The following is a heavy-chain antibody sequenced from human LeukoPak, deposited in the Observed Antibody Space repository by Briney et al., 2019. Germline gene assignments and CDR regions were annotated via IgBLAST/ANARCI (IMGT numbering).Heavy chain of an antibody. J-gene: IGHJ4*02. Sequence: ASVTVSCTASVYTFTNYHINWVGQAAGQGGEWRGWMNPNNGDSAYAHKLQGRVTITRHTSISTSYMELRSLRSDDTAVYFCARTTSFTASGYDYWGQGTLVTVSS. CDR2: MNPNNGDS. CDR3: ARTTSFTASGYDY. CDR1: VYTFTNYH. V-gene: IGHV1-8*03. D-gene: IGHD6-25*01.